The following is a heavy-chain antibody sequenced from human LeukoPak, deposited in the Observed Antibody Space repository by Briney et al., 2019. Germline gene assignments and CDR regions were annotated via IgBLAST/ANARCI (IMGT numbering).Heavy chain of an antibody. CDR3: ARDTLPRY. CDR1: GGSITSTNY. V-gene: IGHV4-31*11. Sequence: SETLSLTCGVSGGSITSTNYWTWIRQHPGKGLEWIGYIYYSGSTYYNPSLRSRVTISIDTSKNQFSLMLTSVTAADTAVYYCARDTLPRYWGQGTLVTVSS. J-gene: IGHJ4*02. CDR2: IYYSGST.